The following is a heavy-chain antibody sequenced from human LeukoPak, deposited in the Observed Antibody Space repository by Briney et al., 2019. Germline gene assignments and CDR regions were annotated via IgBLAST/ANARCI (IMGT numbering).Heavy chain of an antibody. D-gene: IGHD4-23*01. V-gene: IGHV4-34*01. CDR1: GGSFSGYY. CDR3: ANGGNSGYFDL. J-gene: IGHJ2*01. Sequence: PSETLSLTCAVYGGSFSGYYWSWVRQPPGKGLEWIGSIYYSGSTYYNPSLKSRVTISVDTSKNQFSLKLSSVTAADTAVYYCANGGNSGYFDLWGRGTLVTVSS. CDR2: IYYSGST.